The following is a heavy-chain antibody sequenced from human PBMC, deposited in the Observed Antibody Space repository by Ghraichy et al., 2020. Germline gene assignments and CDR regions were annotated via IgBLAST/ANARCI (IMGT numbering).Heavy chain of an antibody. CDR3: ARLRYYYGSGSYFGEFDY. V-gene: IGHV4-59*08. J-gene: IGHJ4*02. D-gene: IGHD3-10*01. Sequence: SETLSLTCTVSGGSISSYYWSWIRQPPGKGLEWIGYIYYSGSTNYNPSLKSRVTISVDTSKNQFSLKLSSVTAADTAVYYCARLRYYYGSGSYFGEFDYWGQGTLVTVSS. CDR1: GGSISSYY. CDR2: IYYSGST.